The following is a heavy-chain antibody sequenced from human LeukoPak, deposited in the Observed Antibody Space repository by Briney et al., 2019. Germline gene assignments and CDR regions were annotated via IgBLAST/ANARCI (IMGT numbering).Heavy chain of an antibody. J-gene: IGHJ4*02. CDR1: GYSFTSYW. D-gene: IGHD4-23*01. V-gene: IGHV5-51*01. CDR2: IYPSDSDT. Sequence: GESLKISCKGSGYSFTSYWIGWVRQMPGKGLEWMGVIYPSDSDTRYSPSFQGQVTISADKSISTAYLQWRSLKVSDSAMYYCARLTAVVTFDYWGQGTLVTVSS. CDR3: ARLTAVVTFDY.